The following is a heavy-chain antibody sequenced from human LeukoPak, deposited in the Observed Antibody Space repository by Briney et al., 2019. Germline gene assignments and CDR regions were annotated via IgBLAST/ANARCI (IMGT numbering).Heavy chain of an antibody. J-gene: IGHJ5*02. CDR1: GGSISSYY. Sequence: PSETLSLTCTVSGGSISSYYWSWIRQPPGKGLEWIGYIYYSGSTNYNPSLKSRVTISVDTSKNQFSLKLSSVTAADTAVYYCARMPDILTGLLTDDWFDPWGQGTLVTVSS. D-gene: IGHD3-9*01. CDR3: ARMPDILTGLLTDDWFDP. V-gene: IGHV4-59*12. CDR2: IYYSGST.